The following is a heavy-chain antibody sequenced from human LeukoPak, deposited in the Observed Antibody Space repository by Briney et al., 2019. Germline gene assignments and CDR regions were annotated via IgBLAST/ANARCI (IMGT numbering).Heavy chain of an antibody. J-gene: IGHJ3*02. Sequence: SETLSLTCAVYGGSFSGYYWSWIRQPPGKGLEWIGEINHSGSTNYNPSLKSRVTISVDTSKNQFSLKLSSVTAADTAVYYCARGLRYFNGDAFDIWGQGTMVTVSS. D-gene: IGHD3-9*01. CDR2: INHSGST. CDR3: ARGLRYFNGDAFDI. CDR1: GGSFSGYY. V-gene: IGHV4-34*01.